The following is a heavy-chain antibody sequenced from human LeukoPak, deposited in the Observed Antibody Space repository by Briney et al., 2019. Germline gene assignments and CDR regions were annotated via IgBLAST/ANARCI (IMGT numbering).Heavy chain of an antibody. J-gene: IGHJ4*02. CDR3: ARGRGSGWYPRGDY. CDR1: GGSISSSSYY. Sequence: SETLSLTCTVSGGSISSSSYYWGWIRQPPGKGLEWIGSIYYSGSTYYNPSLKSRVTISVDTSKNQFSLKLSSVTAADTAVYYCARGRGSGWYPRGDYWGQGTLVTVSS. D-gene: IGHD6-19*01. V-gene: IGHV4-39*07. CDR2: IYYSGST.